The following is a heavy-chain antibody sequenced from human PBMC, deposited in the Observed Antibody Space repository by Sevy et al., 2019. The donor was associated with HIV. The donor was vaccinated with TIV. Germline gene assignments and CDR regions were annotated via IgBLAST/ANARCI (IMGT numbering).Heavy chain of an antibody. CDR1: GFTFSSYW. CDR2: IKQDGSEK. J-gene: IGHJ6*02. CDR3: AREQVDTAMGDYYYYGMDV. V-gene: IGHV3-7*01. Sequence: GSLRLSCAASGFTFSSYWMSWVRQAPGKGLEWVANIKQDGSEKYYVDSVKGRFTISRDNAKNSLYLQMNSLRAEDTAVYYCAREQVDTAMGDYYYYGMDVWGQGTTVTVSS. D-gene: IGHD5-18*01.